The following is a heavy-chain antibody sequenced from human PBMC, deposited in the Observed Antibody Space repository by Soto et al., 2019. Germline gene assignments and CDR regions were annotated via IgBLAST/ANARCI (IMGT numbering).Heavy chain of an antibody. CDR2: ISAYNGNT. J-gene: IGHJ5*02. Sequence: ASVKVSCKASGYTFTSYGISWVRQAPGQGLEWMGWISAYNGNTNYAQKLQGRVTMTTDTSTSTAYMELRSLRSDDTAVYYCARDDKGIVVVPAAMPVPDFDPWGQGTLVTVS. V-gene: IGHV1-18*01. CDR3: ARDDKGIVVVPAAMPVPDFDP. D-gene: IGHD2-2*01. CDR1: GYTFTSYG.